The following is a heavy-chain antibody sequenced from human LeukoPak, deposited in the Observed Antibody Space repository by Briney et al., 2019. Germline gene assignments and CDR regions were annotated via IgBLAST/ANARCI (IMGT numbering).Heavy chain of an antibody. D-gene: IGHD3-10*01. CDR3: AKDQETYYYGSGSYYGAYDY. V-gene: IGHV3-30*02. CDR2: IRYDGSNK. Sequence: GGSLRLSCAASGFTFSSYAMHWVRQAPGKGLEWVAFIRYDGSNKYYADSVKGRFTISRDNSKNTLYLQMNSLRAEDTAVYYCAKDQETYYYGSGSYYGAYDYWGQGTLVTVSS. J-gene: IGHJ4*02. CDR1: GFTFSSYA.